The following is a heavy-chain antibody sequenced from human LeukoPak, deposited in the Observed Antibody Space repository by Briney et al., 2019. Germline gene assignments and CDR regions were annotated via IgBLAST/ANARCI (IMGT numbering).Heavy chain of an antibody. CDR1: GGTFSSYA. CDR2: IIPIFGTA. D-gene: IGHD4-23*01. Sequence: AASVKVSCKASGGTFSSYAISWVRQAPGQGLEWMGGIIPIFGTANYAQKFQGRVTITADESTSTAYMELSSLRSEDTAVYYCARGKVPYGGLNWFDPWGQGTLVTVSS. J-gene: IGHJ5*02. V-gene: IGHV1-69*13. CDR3: ARGKVPYGGLNWFDP.